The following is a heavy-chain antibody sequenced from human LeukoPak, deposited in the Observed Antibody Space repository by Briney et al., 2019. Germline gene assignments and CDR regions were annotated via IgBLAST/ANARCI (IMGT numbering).Heavy chain of an antibody. CDR1: GLTFSSYW. Sequence: PGGSLRLSCAASGLTFSSYWMHWVRQAPGKGLVWVSRINSDGSSTSYADSVKGRFTISRDNAKNTLYLQMNSLRAEDTAMYYCARDLGYSSGVDYWGQGTLVTVSS. D-gene: IGHD6-19*01. CDR2: INSDGSST. J-gene: IGHJ4*02. CDR3: ARDLGYSSGVDY. V-gene: IGHV3-74*01.